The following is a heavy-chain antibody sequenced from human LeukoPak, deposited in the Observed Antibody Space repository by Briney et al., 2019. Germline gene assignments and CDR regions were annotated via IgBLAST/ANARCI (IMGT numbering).Heavy chain of an antibody. CDR1: EFTFGNYW. D-gene: IGHD1-26*01. J-gene: IGHJ4*02. CDR3: ARDKVSGATHLDY. Sequence: GGSLRLSCAASEFTFGNYWMSWVRQVPGKGPEWVANIRQDGDEFYYVDSVKGRFTISRDNAKNSLYLQMNSLRVEDTAVYYCARDKVSGATHLDYWGQGTLVTVSS. CDR2: IRQDGDEF. V-gene: IGHV3-7*01.